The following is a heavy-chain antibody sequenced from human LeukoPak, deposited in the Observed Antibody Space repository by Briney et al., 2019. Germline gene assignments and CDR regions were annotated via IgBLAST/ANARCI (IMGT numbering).Heavy chain of an antibody. Sequence: SETLSLTCTVSGGSIGSDSYYWGWIRQPPGKGLEWIGTMYYGGSDYYNPSLKSRVAIMPDRSKNQFSLRVTSVTAADTAVYYCARHFRAVGNYGSGSYYDYFDFWGQGTLVTVSS. CDR3: ARHFRAVGNYGSGSYYDYFDF. V-gene: IGHV4-39*01. J-gene: IGHJ4*02. CDR2: MYYGGSD. CDR1: GGSIGSDSYY. D-gene: IGHD3-10*01.